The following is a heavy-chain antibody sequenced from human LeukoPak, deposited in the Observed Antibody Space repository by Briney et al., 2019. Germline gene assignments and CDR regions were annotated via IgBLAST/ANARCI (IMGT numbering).Heavy chain of an antibody. Sequence: GSLRLSCAASGFTFSSYWMSWIRQPPGKGLEWIGSIYYSGSTYYNLSLKSRVTISVDTSKNQFSLKLSSVTAADTAVYYCASSGESFGEVTDFDYWGQGTLVTVSS. J-gene: IGHJ4*02. CDR3: ASSGESFGEVTDFDY. CDR2: IYYSGST. V-gene: IGHV4-39*01. CDR1: GFTFSSYW. D-gene: IGHD1-14*01.